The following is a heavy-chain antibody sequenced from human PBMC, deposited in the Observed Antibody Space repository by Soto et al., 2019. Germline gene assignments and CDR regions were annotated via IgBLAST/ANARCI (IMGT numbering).Heavy chain of an antibody. CDR2: IYYSGST. V-gene: IGHV4-39*01. J-gene: IGHJ4*02. D-gene: IGHD3-22*01. CDR1: GVSISSSSYY. CDR3: ARLRTDYYDSSGYYVFDY. Sequence: PSETLSLTCTVSGVSISSSSYYWGWIRQPPGKGLEWIGSIYYSGSTYYNPSLKSRVTISVDTSKNQFSLKLSSVTAADTAVYYCARLRTDYYDSSGYYVFDYWGQGTLVTVSS.